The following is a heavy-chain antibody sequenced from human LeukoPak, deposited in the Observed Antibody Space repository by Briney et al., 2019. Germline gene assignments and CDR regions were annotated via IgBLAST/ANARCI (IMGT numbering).Heavy chain of an antibody. CDR3: ARQARGDYYMDV. J-gene: IGHJ6*03. D-gene: IGHD3-10*01. V-gene: IGHV3-48*03. CDR1: GFTFSSYE. Sequence: GGSLRLSCAASGFTFSSYEMNWVRQAPGKGLEWVSYISSSGSTIYYADSVKGRFTISRDNAKNSLYLQMNSLRAEDTAVYYCARQARGDYYMDVWGRGTTVTISS. CDR2: ISSSGSTI.